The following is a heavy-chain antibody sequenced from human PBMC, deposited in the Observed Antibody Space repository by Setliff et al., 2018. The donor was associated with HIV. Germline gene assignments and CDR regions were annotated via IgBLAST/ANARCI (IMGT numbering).Heavy chain of an antibody. D-gene: IGHD3-16*01. CDR2: INHSGST. CDR1: GGSFSGYY. V-gene: IGHV4-34*01. J-gene: IGHJ6*03. Sequence: PSETLSLTCAVYGGSFSGYYWSWIRQPPGKGLEWIVEINHSGSTNYNPSLQSRVTISVDTSKNQFSLKLSSVTAADTAVYYCARVPWGGRGEYYYYYMDVWGKGTTVTVSS. CDR3: ARVPWGGRGEYYYYYMDV.